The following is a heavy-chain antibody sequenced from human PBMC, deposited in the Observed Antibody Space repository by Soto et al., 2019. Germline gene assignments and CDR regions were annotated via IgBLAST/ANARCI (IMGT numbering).Heavy chain of an antibody. V-gene: IGHV4-28*01. CDR2: IYYSGTT. CDR1: GYAISSNNW. Sequence: PSETLSLTCAISGYAISSNNWWGWSRQPPGKGLEWIGYIYYSGTTYYNPSLKSRVTMSVDTSKNQFSLKLTSVTAVDTAVYYCARRQVQGPIDYWGQGALVT. J-gene: IGHJ4*02. CDR3: ARRQVQGPIDY.